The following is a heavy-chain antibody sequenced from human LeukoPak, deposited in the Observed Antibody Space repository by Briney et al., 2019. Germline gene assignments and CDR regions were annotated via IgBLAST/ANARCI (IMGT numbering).Heavy chain of an antibody. CDR3: AREPEGTFDY. J-gene: IGHJ4*02. Sequence: PSETLSLTCIVSGGSISSSRYYWGWIRQPPGKGLEWLGAIYYTGNTYYNPSLKSRVTISVDTSKNQFSLKMNSVTAADTAVYYCAREPEGTFDYWGQGTLVTVSS. CDR1: GGSISSSRYY. V-gene: IGHV4-39*07. D-gene: IGHD3-10*01. CDR2: IYYTGNT.